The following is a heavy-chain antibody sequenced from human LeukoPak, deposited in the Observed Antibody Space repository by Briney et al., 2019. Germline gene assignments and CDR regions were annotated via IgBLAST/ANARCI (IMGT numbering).Heavy chain of an antibody. Sequence: GGSLRLSCAASGFTFSSYGMHWVRQAPGKGLEWVAFIRYDGSNKYYADSVRGRFTISRDNSKNTLYLQMNSLRAEDTAVYYCASRSGTYYYYFDYWGQGTLVTVSS. CDR3: ASRSGTYYYYFDY. J-gene: IGHJ4*02. D-gene: IGHD3-10*01. CDR1: GFTFSSYG. CDR2: IRYDGSNK. V-gene: IGHV3-30*02.